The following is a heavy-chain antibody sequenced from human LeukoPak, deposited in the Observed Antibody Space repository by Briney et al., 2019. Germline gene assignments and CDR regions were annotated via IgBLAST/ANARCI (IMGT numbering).Heavy chain of an antibody. Sequence: GASVKVSCKASGGTFCSYAISWVRQAPGQGLEWMGGIIPIFGTANYAQKFQGRVTITADESTSTAYMELSSLRSEDTAVYYCASSDIVVVPAAIDYYYYYMDVWGKGTTVTVSS. CDR2: IIPIFGTA. J-gene: IGHJ6*03. CDR1: GGTFCSYA. CDR3: ASSDIVVVPAAIDYYYYYMDV. D-gene: IGHD2-2*01. V-gene: IGHV1-69*13.